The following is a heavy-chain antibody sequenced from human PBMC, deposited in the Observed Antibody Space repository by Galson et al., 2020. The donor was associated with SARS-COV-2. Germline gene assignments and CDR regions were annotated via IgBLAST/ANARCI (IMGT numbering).Heavy chain of an antibody. Sequence: ASVKVSCKASGYTFTGYYMHWVRQAPGQGLEWMGWINPNSGGTNYAQKFQGRVTMTRDTSISTAYMELSRLRSDDTAVYYCARVWPFPAGSGSYPNDLEEVSYYYYGMDVWGQGTTVTVSS. D-gene: IGHD3-10*01. CDR3: ARVWPFPAGSGSYPNDLEEVSYYYYGMDV. J-gene: IGHJ6*02. CDR2: INPNSGGT. CDR1: GYTFTGYY. V-gene: IGHV1-2*02.